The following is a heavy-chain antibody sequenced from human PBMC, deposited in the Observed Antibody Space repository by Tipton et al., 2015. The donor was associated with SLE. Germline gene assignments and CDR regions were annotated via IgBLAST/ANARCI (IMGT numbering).Heavy chain of an antibody. CDR3: ARDGRGVCSGTSCYGFGALDI. D-gene: IGHD2-2*01. V-gene: IGHV3-48*03. CDR2: ISSSGSTI. Sequence: SLRLSCAASGFTFSSYEMNWVRQAPGKGLEWVSYISSSGSTIYYADSVKGRFTISRDNAKNSLYLQMNSLRAEDTAVYYCARDGRGVCSGTSCYGFGALDIWGQGTMVTVSS. CDR1: GFTFSSYE. J-gene: IGHJ3*02.